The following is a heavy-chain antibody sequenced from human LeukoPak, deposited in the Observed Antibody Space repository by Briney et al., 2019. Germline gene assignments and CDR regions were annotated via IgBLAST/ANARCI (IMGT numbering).Heavy chain of an antibody. CDR3: AKGRDSMVDY. Sequence: GGSLRLSCAASGFTFSSYGTHWVRQAPGKGLEWVAFIRYDGSNKYYADSVKGRFTISRDNSKNTLYLQMNSLRAEDTAVYYCAKGRDSMVDYWGQGTLVTVSS. J-gene: IGHJ4*02. V-gene: IGHV3-30*02. CDR2: IRYDGSNK. CDR1: GFTFSSYG. D-gene: IGHD2-15*01.